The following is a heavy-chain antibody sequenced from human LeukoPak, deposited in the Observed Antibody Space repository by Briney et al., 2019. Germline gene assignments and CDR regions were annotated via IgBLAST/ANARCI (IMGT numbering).Heavy chain of an antibody. CDR2: ISSSSYI. CDR1: GFTFSSYS. Sequence: GGSLRLSCAASGFTFSSYSMNWVRQAPGKGLEWVSSISSSSYIYYADSVKGRFTISRDNAKNSLYLQMNSLRAEDTAVYYCARVFSDGSYFFDYWGQGTLVTVSS. V-gene: IGHV3-21*01. J-gene: IGHJ4*02. D-gene: IGHD1-26*01. CDR3: ARVFSDGSYFFDY.